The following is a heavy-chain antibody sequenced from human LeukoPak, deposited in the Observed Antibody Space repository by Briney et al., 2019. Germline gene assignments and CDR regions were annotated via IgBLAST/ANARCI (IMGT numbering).Heavy chain of an antibody. CDR2: INHSGST. V-gene: IGHV4-34*01. CDR3: ARGYYGPPYY. Sequence: SETLSLTCAVYGGSFSGYYWSWIRQPPGKGLEWIGEINHSGSTNYNPSFKSRVTISVDTSKNQFSLKLSSVTAADTAVYYCARGYYGPPYYWGQGTLVTVSS. D-gene: IGHD3-10*01. J-gene: IGHJ4*02. CDR1: GGSFSGYY.